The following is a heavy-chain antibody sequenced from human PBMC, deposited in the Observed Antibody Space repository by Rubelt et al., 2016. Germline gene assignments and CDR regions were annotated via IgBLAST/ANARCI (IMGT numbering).Heavy chain of an antibody. CDR3: ARGYCSSANCLFNWFDP. D-gene: IGHD2-2*01. Sequence: QVQLVQSGAEVKKPGASVKVSCKASGYTFTTYGISWVRQAPGQGPEWMGWIRPYHDNPNYAQKLQGRANMTTDTSTSTAYMELRSLRSDDTAMYFCARGYCSSANCLFNWFDPWGQGTLVTVSS. J-gene: IGHJ5*02. CDR1: GYTFTTYG. V-gene: IGHV1-18*01. CDR2: IRPYHDNP.